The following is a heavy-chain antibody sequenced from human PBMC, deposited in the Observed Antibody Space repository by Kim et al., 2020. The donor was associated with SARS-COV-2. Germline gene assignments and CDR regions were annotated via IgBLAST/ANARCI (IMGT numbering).Heavy chain of an antibody. CDR1: GFTFSSYA. CDR3: AKGDYYDSSGYYGIYFDY. CDR2: ISGSGGST. Sequence: GGSLRLSCAASGFTFSSYAMSWVRQAPGKGLEWVSAISGSGGSTYYADSVKGRFTISRDNSKNTLYLQMNSLRAEDTAVYYCAKGDYYDSSGYYGIYFDYWGQGTLVTVSS. V-gene: IGHV3-23*01. D-gene: IGHD3-22*01. J-gene: IGHJ4*02.